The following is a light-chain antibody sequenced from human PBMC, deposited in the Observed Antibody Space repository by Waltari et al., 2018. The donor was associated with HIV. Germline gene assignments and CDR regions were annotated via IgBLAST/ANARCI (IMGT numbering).Light chain of an antibody. V-gene: IGLV1-51*01. J-gene: IGLJ3*02. CDR2: DKN. CDR3: GTWDTSLSVMT. CDR1: GSNIGDNS. Sequence: HSVLTQPPSVSAAPGQNVTISSSGSGSNIGDNSVSWYQHLPGTAPKVIIYDKNKRLSGIPDRFSGSKSGTSATLGITGLQTGDEGDYYCGTWDTSLSVMTFGGGTKLTVL.